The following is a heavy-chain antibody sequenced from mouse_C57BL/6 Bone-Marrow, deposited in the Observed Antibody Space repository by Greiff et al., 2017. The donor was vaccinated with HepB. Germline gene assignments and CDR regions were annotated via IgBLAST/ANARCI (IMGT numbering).Heavy chain of an antibody. V-gene: IGHV5-16*01. Sequence: EVKLMESEGGLVQPGSSMKLSCTASGFTFSDYYMAWVRQVPEKGLEWVANINYDGSSTYYLDSLKSRFIISRDKAKNILYLQMSRLKSEDTATCYCARGCGDFDYWGQGTTLTVSS. J-gene: IGHJ2*01. CDR3: ARGCGDFDY. CDR2: INYDGSST. CDR1: GFTFSDYY.